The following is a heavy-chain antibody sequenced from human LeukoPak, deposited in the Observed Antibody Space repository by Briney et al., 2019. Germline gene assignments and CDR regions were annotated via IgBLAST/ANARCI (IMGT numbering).Heavy chain of an antibody. CDR2: IYSGGST. CDR1: GFSVSSYY. J-gene: IGHJ4*02. Sequence: GGSLRLSCAASGFSVSSYYMSWVRQAPGKGLEWVSVIYSGGSTYYADSVKGRLTISRDNSKNTLYLQMNSLRVEDTAVYYCARYSSSWYSPFDYWGQGTLVIVSS. D-gene: IGHD6-13*01. CDR3: ARYSSSWYSPFDY. V-gene: IGHV3-53*01.